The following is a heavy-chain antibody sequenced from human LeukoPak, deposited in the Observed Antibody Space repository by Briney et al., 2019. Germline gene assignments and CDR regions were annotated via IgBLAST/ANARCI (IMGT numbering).Heavy chain of an antibody. Sequence: GASVKVSCKASGYTFTGYYMHWVRQAPGQGLGWMGWINPNSSGTNYAQKFQGRVTMTRDTSISTAYMELSRLRSDDTAVYYCARGQDYGGNSDAFDIWGQGTMVTVSS. CDR2: INPNSSGT. J-gene: IGHJ3*02. CDR3: ARGQDYGGNSDAFDI. D-gene: IGHD4-23*01. V-gene: IGHV1-2*02. CDR1: GYTFTGYY.